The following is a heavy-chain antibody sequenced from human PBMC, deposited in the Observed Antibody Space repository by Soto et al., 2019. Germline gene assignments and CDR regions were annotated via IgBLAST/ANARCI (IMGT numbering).Heavy chain of an antibody. D-gene: IGHD2-15*01. V-gene: IGHV1-18*01. CDR1: GSTFAPLV. Sequence: QVPLLQSGVEVKKPGASVKVSCRASGSTFAPLVSAGCGQPPEQGLEWRGWTTPSNGDTNYAQKLQGRVTMTTDTSTSTAYMEVRSLRSDDTAVYYCARLAPCNSEICYSRPLDYWGQGTLVTVSS. CDR3: ARLAPCNSEICYSRPLDY. CDR2: TTPSNGDT. J-gene: IGHJ4*02.